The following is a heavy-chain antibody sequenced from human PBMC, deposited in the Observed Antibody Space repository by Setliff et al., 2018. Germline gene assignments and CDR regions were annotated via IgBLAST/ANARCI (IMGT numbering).Heavy chain of an antibody. CDR1: GYTFTDFG. CDR3: VRVDMVLSNFDF. D-gene: IGHD5-12*01. Sequence: ASVKVSCKASGYTFTDFGVSWVRQAPGQGLEWVGWISPYSGNTYYAPKFQGTVIMTTDASTTTAYLELRSLRSDDTAVYYCVRVDMVLSNFDFWGQGTLVTISS. CDR2: ISPYSGNT. J-gene: IGHJ4*02. V-gene: IGHV1-18*01.